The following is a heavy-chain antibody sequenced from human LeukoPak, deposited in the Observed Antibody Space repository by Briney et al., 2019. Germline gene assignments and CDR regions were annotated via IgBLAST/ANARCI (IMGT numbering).Heavy chain of an antibody. D-gene: IGHD3-10*02. J-gene: IGHJ4*02. CDR2: ISYDGSNK. V-gene: IGHV3-30*18. Sequence: ERSLRLSCAASGFTFSSYGMHWVRQAPGKGLEWVAVISYDGSNKYYADSVKGRFTISRGNSKNTLYLQMNSLRAEDTAVYYCAKTATISGVDYWGQGTLVTVSS. CDR1: GFTFSSYG. CDR3: AKTATISGVDY.